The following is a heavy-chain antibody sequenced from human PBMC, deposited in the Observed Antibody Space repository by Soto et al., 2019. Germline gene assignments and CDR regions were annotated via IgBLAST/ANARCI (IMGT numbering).Heavy chain of an antibody. Sequence: GGSLRLSCAASGFTFSSYAMSWVRQAPGKGLEWVSAISGSGGSTYYADSVKGRFTISRDNSKNTLYLQMNSLRAEDTAVYYCAKDDCSSTSCYGGAFDYWGQGTLVTVSS. CDR1: GFTFSSYA. D-gene: IGHD2-2*01. CDR2: ISGSGGST. J-gene: IGHJ4*02. CDR3: AKDDCSSTSCYGGAFDY. V-gene: IGHV3-23*01.